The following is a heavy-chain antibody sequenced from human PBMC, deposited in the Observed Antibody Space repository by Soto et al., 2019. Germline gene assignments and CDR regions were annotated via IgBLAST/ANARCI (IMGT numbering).Heavy chain of an antibody. CDR1: GFTFDDYA. V-gene: IGHV3-43*02. D-gene: IGHD3-10*01. CDR3: AKVEYDGSGSYYNY. Sequence: GGSLRLSCAASGFTFDDYAMHWVRQAPGKGLEWVSLISGDGGSTYYADSVKGRFTISRDNSKNSLYLQMNILRTEDTALYYCAKVEYDGSGSYYNYWGQGTLVTVSS. CDR2: ISGDGGST. J-gene: IGHJ4*02.